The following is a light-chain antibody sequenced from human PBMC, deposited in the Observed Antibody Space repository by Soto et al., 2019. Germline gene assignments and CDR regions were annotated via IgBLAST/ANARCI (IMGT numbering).Light chain of an antibody. CDR3: QKYNNWFWT. J-gene: IGKJ1*01. CDR2: GAS. V-gene: IGKV3-15*01. CDR1: QSVSSN. Sequence: VMTQSPATLSVSPGDRATLSCRASQSVSSNLAWYQQKTGKAPRILIYGASTRATGIPARLSGSGSGTELNLTISSLQSEDFAVYYCQKYNNWFWTXGQGTKVDIK.